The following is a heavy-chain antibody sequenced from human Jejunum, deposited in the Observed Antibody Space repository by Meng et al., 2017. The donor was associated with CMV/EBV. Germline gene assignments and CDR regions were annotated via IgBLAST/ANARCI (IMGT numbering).Heavy chain of an antibody. V-gene: IGHV3-23*01. CDR2: ISGGGGTT. J-gene: IGHJ4*02. CDR1: GFTFDNYA. D-gene: IGHD3-10*01. CDR3: AKRYASGTNYPLDH. Sequence: EVQLLESGGGLVQRGGSLRLCCAASGFTFDNYAMTWVRQAPGKGLDWVATISGGGGTTFYADSVRGRFTISRDNSKNTMYLQMNSLRVDDTAVYYCAKRYASGTNYPLDHWGQGTLVTVSS.